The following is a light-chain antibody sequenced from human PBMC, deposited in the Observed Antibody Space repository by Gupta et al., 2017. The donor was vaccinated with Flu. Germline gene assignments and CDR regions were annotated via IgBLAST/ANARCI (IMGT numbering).Light chain of an antibody. V-gene: IGLV2-14*04. CDR2: DVS. CDR3: SSCANTHTHVV. Sequence: TIAFTGSNSDCGSYKYVSWYQQHQGKATKRMRCDVSNRPSGISDRFSGSRSGNTASLTISGLQAEDEAEYYCSSCANTHTHVVFGGGTKLTVL. J-gene: IGLJ2*01. CDR1: NSDCGSYKY.